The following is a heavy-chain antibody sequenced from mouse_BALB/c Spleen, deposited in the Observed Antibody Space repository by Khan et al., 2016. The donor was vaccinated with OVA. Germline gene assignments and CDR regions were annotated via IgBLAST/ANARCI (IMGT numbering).Heavy chain of an antibody. Sequence: VELVESGPGLVAPSQSLSITCTVSGFSLTGYGVNWVRQPPGKGLEWLGMIWGDGSTDYNSVLKSRLSITKDNSKSQVFLKMNSLQTDDTARYYCARELRIGGIAFWGQGTLVTVSA. J-gene: IGHJ3*01. CDR2: IWGDGST. V-gene: IGHV2-6-7*01. CDR3: ARELRIGGIAF. CDR1: GFSLTGYG. D-gene: IGHD1-1*01.